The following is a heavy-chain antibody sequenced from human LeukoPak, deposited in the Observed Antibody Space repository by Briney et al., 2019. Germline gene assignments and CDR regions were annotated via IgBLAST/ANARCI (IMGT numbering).Heavy chain of an antibody. Sequence: GGSLRLSCAASGFTFSSYAMSWVRQAPGKGLEWVSAISGSGGSTYYADSVKGRFTISGDNSKNTLYLQMNSLRDEDTAVYYCAREFDSSGWFDYWGQGILVTVSS. D-gene: IGHD6-19*01. V-gene: IGHV3-23*01. CDR2: ISGSGGST. J-gene: IGHJ4*02. CDR3: AREFDSSGWFDY. CDR1: GFTFSSYA.